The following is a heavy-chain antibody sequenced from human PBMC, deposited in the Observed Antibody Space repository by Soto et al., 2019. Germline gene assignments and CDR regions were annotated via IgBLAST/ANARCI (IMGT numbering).Heavy chain of an antibody. CDR2: IYYSGST. J-gene: IGHJ4*02. CDR3: ARHSTYYDILTGPYPGYFDY. V-gene: IGHV4-39*01. CDR1: GGSISSSSYY. D-gene: IGHD3-9*01. Sequence: SATLSLTCTVSGGSISSSSYYWGWIRQPPGKGLEWIGSIYYSGSTYYNPSLKSRVTISVDTSKNQFSLKLSSVTAADTALYYCARHSTYYDILTGPYPGYFDYWGQVTLATVSS.